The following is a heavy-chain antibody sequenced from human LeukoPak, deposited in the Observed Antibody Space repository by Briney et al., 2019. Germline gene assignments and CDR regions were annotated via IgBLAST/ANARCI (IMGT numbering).Heavy chain of an antibody. CDR1: GFTFDDYG. V-gene: IGHV3-20*01. CDR3: AKDGRIYCTGGSCYQFDY. D-gene: IGHD2-15*01. J-gene: IGHJ4*02. CDR2: INWNGGST. Sequence: GGSLRLSCAASGFTFDDYGMSWVRQAPGKGLEWVSGINWNGGSTGYADSVKGRFTISRDNAKNSLYLQMNSLRAEDTAVYHCAKDGRIYCTGGSCYQFDYWGQGTLVTVSS.